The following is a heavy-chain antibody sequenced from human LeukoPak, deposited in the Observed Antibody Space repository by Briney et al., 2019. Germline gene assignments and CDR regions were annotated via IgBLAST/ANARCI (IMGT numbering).Heavy chain of an antibody. CDR3: ARVVKNYFDY. CDR1: GDSVSSNSAA. Sequence: RSQTLSLTSAISGDSVSSNSAAWNWIRQSPSSGLEWLGRTYYRSKWYNDYAVSVKSRITINPDTSKNQFSLQLNSVSAEDAAVYYCARVVKNYFDYWAQGTLVTVSS. J-gene: IGHJ4*02. V-gene: IGHV6-1*01. D-gene: IGHD2-2*01. CDR2: TYYRSKWYN.